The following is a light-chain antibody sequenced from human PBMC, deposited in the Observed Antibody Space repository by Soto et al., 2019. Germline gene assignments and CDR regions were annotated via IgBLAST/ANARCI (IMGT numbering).Light chain of an antibody. V-gene: IGLV2-14*03. CDR2: QVS. J-gene: IGLJ1*01. Sequence: QSVLAQPASVSGSPGQSMTISCTGSSSDVGGYHYVSWYQQHPGKAPKLIIYQVSHRPSGVSDRFSGSKSGNTASLTISGLPGEDEATYSPSSSTSTNTHVFGTGTKVTVL. CDR3: SSSTSTNTHV. CDR1: SSDVGGYHY.